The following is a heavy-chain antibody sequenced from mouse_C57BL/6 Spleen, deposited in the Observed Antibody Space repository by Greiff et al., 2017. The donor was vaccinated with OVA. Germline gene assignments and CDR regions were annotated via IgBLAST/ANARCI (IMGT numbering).Heavy chain of an antibody. Sequence: VQLQQSGPELVKPGASVKISCKASGYAFSSSWMNWVKQRPGKGLEWIGRIYPGDGDTNYNGKFKGKATLTADKSSSTAYMQLSSLTSEDSAVYFCARHILGLYFDYWGQGTTLTVSS. D-gene: IGHD4-1*01. CDR2: IYPGDGDT. J-gene: IGHJ2*01. CDR3: ARHILGLYFDY. CDR1: GYAFSSSW. V-gene: IGHV1-82*01.